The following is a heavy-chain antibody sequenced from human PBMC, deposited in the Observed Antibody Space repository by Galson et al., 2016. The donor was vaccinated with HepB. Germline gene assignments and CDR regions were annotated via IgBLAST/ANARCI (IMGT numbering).Heavy chain of an antibody. CDR1: GFSFSSFA. CDR3: GKSFFSGGSIVRFSDY. J-gene: IGHJ4*02. V-gene: IGHV3-23*01. Sequence: SLRLSCAASGFSFSSFAMSWVRQAPGQGLEWVSAISGNGVTTYYADSVRGLFTISRGNSRDTVYLQMNVLSAGDTAVYYCGKSFFSGGSIVRFSDYWGQGALVTVSP. CDR2: ISGNGVTT. D-gene: IGHD3-16*02.